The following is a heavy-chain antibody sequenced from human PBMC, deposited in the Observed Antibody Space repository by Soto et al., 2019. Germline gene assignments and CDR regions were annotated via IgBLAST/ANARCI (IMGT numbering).Heavy chain of an antibody. CDR2: IFPNSGAT. D-gene: IGHD2-15*01. CDR3: ARGRSLKWNWFDR. V-gene: IGHV1-2*02. J-gene: IGHJ5*02. Sequence: GASVQVSCKASGYVFTGFYLHWVRQAPGQGLEWMGWIFPNSGATNYAQKFQGRVTLTRDTSLSTGYMDLTRLTSDDTAVYYCARGRSLKWNWFDRWCPGHVVTVSS. CDR1: GYVFTGFY.